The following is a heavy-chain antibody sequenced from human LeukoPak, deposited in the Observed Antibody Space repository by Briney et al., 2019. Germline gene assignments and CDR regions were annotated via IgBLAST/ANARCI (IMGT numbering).Heavy chain of an antibody. Sequence: GASVKVSCKASGYTFAGYGVHWVRQAPGQGLECMGWINTGNGNTGSSQNFQGRVTLTKDTAASTAYMELSGLTSEDTAVYYCAKDHGKSGSFGYWGQGTLVTVSS. V-gene: IGHV1-3*04. D-gene: IGHD5-24*01. CDR2: INTGNGNT. J-gene: IGHJ4*02. CDR1: GYTFAGYG. CDR3: AKDHGKSGSFGY.